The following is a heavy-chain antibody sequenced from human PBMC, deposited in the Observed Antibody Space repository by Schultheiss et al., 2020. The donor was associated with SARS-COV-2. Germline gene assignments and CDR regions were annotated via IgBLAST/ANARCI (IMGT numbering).Heavy chain of an antibody. Sequence: SQTLSLTCTVSGGSISSGGYYWSWIRQHPGKGLEWIGEINHSGSTNYNPSLKSRVTISVDTSKNQFSLKLSSVTAADTAVYYCAKEPDYGDYFDYWGQGTLVTVSS. J-gene: IGHJ4*02. V-gene: IGHV4-61*08. CDR2: INHSGST. D-gene: IGHD4-17*01. CDR3: AKEPDYGDYFDY. CDR1: GGSISSGGYY.